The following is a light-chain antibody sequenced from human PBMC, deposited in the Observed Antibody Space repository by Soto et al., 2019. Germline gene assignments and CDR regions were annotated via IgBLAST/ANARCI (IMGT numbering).Light chain of an antibody. V-gene: IGKV3-15*01. CDR1: QSVANN. J-gene: IGKJ5*01. Sequence: EIVMTKSPAPLSVSPGERATLSGMASQSVANNLAGYQQKPGQAPRLLIYDASTRATGIPARFSGSGSGTEFTLTISSLQSEDFAVYYCQQRNNWPPAFGQGTRLAIK. CDR3: QQRNNWPPA. CDR2: DAS.